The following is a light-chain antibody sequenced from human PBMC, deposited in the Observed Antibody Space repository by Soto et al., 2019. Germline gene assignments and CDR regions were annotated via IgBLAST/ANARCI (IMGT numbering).Light chain of an antibody. CDR1: SSDVGGYNY. Sequence: QSVLTQPASVSGSPGQSITISCTGTSSDVGGYNYVSWYQQHPGKAPKLMIYDVSNRPSGVSNHFSGSKSGNTASLTISGLQAEDEADYYCSSYTSSSTPYVFGTGTRSPS. CDR3: SSYTSSSTPYV. V-gene: IGLV2-14*01. CDR2: DVS. J-gene: IGLJ1*01.